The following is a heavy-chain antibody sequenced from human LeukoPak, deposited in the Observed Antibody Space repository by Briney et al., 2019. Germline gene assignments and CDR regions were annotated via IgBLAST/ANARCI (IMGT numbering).Heavy chain of an antibody. CDR2: MNPNSGNT. D-gene: IGHD3-9*01. CDR1: GYTFTSYD. Sequence: ASVKVSCKASGYTFTSYDINWVRQATGQGLEWMGWMNPNSGNTGYAQKFQGRVTMTRNTSISTAYMELSSLRSEDTAVHYCASDISGYDAFDIWGQGTMVTVSS. V-gene: IGHV1-8*01. J-gene: IGHJ3*02. CDR3: ASDISGYDAFDI.